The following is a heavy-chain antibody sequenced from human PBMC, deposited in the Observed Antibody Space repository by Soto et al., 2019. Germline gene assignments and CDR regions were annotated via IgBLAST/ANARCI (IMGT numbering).Heavy chain of an antibody. Sequence: QVQLVQSGAEVKKPGSSVKVSCKASGDTFSSYAISWVRQAPGQGLEWMGGIIPFFDTANYAQQFQGRVTITADESTSKAYMELSSLRSEDTAVYYCARHDCISSSCYYYDYYVMDVWGQGTTVTVSS. V-gene: IGHV1-69*12. D-gene: IGHD2-2*01. CDR3: ARHDCISSSCYYYDYYVMDV. CDR1: GDTFSSYA. CDR2: IIPFFDTA. J-gene: IGHJ6*02.